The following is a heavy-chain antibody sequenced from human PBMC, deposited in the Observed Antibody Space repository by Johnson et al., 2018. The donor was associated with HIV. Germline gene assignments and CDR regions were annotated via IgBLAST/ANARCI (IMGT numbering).Heavy chain of an antibody. CDR3: ARSRHGGIQPSDAFDV. CDR2: IKQDGSEK. Sequence: MLLVESGGGLVQPGGSLRLSCAASGFTFSSYDMHWVRQAPGKGLEWVANIKQDGSEKYYVDSVKGRFTISRDNAKNSLYLQMNSLRAEDTAVYYCARSRHGGIQPSDAFDVWGQGTMVTVSS. V-gene: IGHV3-7*01. J-gene: IGHJ3*01. CDR1: GFTFSSYD. D-gene: IGHD3-16*01.